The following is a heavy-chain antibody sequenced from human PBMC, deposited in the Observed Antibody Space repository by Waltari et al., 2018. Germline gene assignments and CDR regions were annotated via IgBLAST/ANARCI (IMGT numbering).Heavy chain of an antibody. Sequence: EVQLLESGGGLVQPGGSLRLSCAASGFTFSSYAMSWVRQAPGKGLGWVSAISGSGGSTYYADSVKGRFTISRDNSKNTLYLQMNSLRAEDTAVYYCAKYTIFGGDPFDYWGQGTLVTVSS. CDR3: AKYTIFGGDPFDY. D-gene: IGHD3-3*01. CDR2: ISGSGGST. V-gene: IGHV3-23*01. CDR1: GFTFSSYA. J-gene: IGHJ4*02.